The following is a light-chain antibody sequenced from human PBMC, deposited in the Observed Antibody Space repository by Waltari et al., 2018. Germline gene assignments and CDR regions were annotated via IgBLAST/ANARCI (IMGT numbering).Light chain of an antibody. CDR3: QQYNNSQPYT. Sequence: EIVMTQSPATLSVSTGDRATLSCRASPSVSSNLAWYQQKPGQARRLLISAASPSATRIPASFSGSGSGTEFTLTISSLQSQDFAVYYCQQYNNSQPYTFGQGTKLEIK. V-gene: IGKV3-15*01. CDR1: PSVSSN. J-gene: IGKJ2*01. CDR2: AAS.